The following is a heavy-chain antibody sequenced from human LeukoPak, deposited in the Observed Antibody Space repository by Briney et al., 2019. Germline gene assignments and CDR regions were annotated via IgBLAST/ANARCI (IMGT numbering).Heavy chain of an antibody. Sequence: GGSLRLSCAASGFTFSSYGMSWVRQAPGKGLEWVSAIGGRDGSTYYADSVKGRFTISRDNSKNTLYVQMNSLRAEDTAVYYCAKGHYFGSGSLDYWGQGTLVTVSS. CDR1: GFTFSSYG. CDR2: IGGRDGST. V-gene: IGHV3-23*01. D-gene: IGHD3-10*01. J-gene: IGHJ4*02. CDR3: AKGHYFGSGSLDY.